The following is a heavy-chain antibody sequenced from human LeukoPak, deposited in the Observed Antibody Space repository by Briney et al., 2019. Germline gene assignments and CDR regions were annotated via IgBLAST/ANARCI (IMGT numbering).Heavy chain of an antibody. Sequence: SVKVSCKASGGTFSSYAISWVRQAPGQGLEWMGGIIPIFGTANYAQKFQGRVTITADKSTSTAYMELSSLRSEDTAVYYCARQAGYSYGTFDYWGQGTLVTVSS. J-gene: IGHJ4*02. V-gene: IGHV1-69*06. CDR3: ARQAGYSYGTFDY. D-gene: IGHD5-18*01. CDR1: GGTFSSYA. CDR2: IIPIFGTA.